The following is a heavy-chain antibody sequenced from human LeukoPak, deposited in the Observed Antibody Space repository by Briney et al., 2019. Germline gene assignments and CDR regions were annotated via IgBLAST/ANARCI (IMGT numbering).Heavy chain of an antibody. V-gene: IGHV3-7*01. D-gene: IGHD3-10*01. CDR3: ARSGRGVDSFYFYMDV. Sequence: GGSLRLSCAASGFTFSSFWMSWVRQAPGKGLEWVANIKQDGSEKYYVDSVKGRFTISRDNAKNSLYLQMNSLRAEDTAVYYCARSGRGVDSFYFYMDVWGKGTTVTVSS. CDR1: GFTFSSFW. CDR2: IKQDGSEK. J-gene: IGHJ6*03.